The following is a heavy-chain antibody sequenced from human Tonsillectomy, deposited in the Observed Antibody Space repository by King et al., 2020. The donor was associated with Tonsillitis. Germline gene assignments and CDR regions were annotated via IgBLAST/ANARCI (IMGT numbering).Heavy chain of an antibody. J-gene: IGHJ3*02. D-gene: IGHD5-24*01. Sequence: EQLVQSGAEVKKPGESLKISCKGSGYSFTSYWIGWVRQMPGKGLEWLGLIYPGDSDTRYSPSFQGQVTISAAKSISTAYLQWNSLKASDTAMYYCARHLEEDGYNWDDAVDIWGQGTMVTVSS. CDR3: ARHLEEDGYNWDDAVDI. CDR2: IYPGDSDT. V-gene: IGHV5-51*01. CDR1: GYSFTSYW.